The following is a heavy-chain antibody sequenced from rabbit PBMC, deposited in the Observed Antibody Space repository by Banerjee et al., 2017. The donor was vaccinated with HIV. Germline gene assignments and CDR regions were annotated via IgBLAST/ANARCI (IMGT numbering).Heavy chain of an antibody. CDR1: GFTLSSYW. V-gene: IGHV1S40*01. D-gene: IGHD2-1*01. Sequence: QSLEESGGDLVKPGASLTLTCTASGFTLSSYWICWVRQAPGKGLEWIGCIYTGSYDSTYYANWAKGRFTISKTSSTTVTLQMTSLTAADTATYFCARRGIYDDYGNALDPRGPGTLVTVS. CDR3: ARRGIYDDYGNALDP. CDR2: IYTGSYDST. J-gene: IGHJ2*01.